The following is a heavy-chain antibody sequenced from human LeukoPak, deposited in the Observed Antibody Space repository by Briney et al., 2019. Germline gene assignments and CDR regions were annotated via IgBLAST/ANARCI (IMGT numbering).Heavy chain of an antibody. CDR1: GGSISSSSDY. D-gene: IGHD3-3*01. V-gene: IGHV4-39*01. Sequence: SETLSLTCTVSGGSISSSSDYWGWIRQPPGKGLEWIGSMHHTGSTYYNPSLKSRVTISVDTSKNQFSLKLSSVTAADTAVYYCARHGAGFWASGRHLDLWGRGTLVTVSS. J-gene: IGHJ2*01. CDR2: MHHTGST. CDR3: ARHGAGFWASGRHLDL.